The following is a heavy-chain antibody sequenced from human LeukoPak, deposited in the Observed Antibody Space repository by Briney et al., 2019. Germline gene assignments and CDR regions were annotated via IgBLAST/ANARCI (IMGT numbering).Heavy chain of an antibody. CDR3: AGGGGYVHGYYFDY. J-gene: IGHJ4*02. CDR2: IYHSGST. D-gene: IGHD3-16*01. V-gene: IGHV4-30-2*01. CDR1: GGSVSSGSYS. Sequence: SETLSLTCTVSGGSVSSGSYSWSWIRQPPGKGLEWIGYIYHSGSTYYNPSLKSRVTISVDRSKNQFSLKLSSVTAADTAAYYCAGGGGYVHGYYFDYWGQGTLVTVSS.